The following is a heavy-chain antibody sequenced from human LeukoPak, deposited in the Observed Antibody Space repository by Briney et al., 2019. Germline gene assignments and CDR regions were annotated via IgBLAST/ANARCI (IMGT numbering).Heavy chain of an antibody. Sequence: SSQTLSLTCTVSGASISSGDYYWTWIRQPPGKGLEWIGYIYDSGRTDFNPSLKSRVTISVDRSKNQFSLKLSSVTAADTAVYYCARNNNCSGGSCYRPPVPYYFDYWGQGTLVTVSS. CDR3: ARNNNCSGGSCYRPPVPYYFDY. CDR1: GASISSGDYY. V-gene: IGHV4-30-2*01. CDR2: IYDSGRT. D-gene: IGHD2-15*01. J-gene: IGHJ4*02.